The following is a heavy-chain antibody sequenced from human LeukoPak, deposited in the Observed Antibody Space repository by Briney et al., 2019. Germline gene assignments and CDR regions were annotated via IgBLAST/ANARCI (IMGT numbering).Heavy chain of an antibody. CDR1: GYTFTSYD. CDR2: MNPNSGNT. V-gene: IGHV1-8*01. J-gene: IGHJ5*02. CDR3: ARGRGRSNWFDP. Sequence: ASVKVSCKASGYTFTSYDINWVRQATGQGLEWMGWMNPNSGNTGYAQKFQGRVTMTRNTSISTAYMELSSLRSEDTAVYYCARGRGRSNWFDPWGRGTLVTVSS.